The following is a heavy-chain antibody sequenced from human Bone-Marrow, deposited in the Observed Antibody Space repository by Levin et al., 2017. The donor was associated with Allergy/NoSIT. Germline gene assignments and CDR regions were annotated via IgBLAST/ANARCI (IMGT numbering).Heavy chain of an antibody. CDR2: IWYDGSNK. Sequence: PGGSLRLSCAASGFTFSSYGMHWVRQAPGKGLEWVAVIWYDGSNKYYADSVKGRFTISRDNSKNTLYLQMNSLRAEDTAVYYCARDGAYHNSGYTRINWFDPWGQGTLVTVSS. CDR1: GFTFSSYG. CDR3: ARDGAYHNSGYTRINWFDP. V-gene: IGHV3-33*01. J-gene: IGHJ5*02. D-gene: IGHD3-22*01.